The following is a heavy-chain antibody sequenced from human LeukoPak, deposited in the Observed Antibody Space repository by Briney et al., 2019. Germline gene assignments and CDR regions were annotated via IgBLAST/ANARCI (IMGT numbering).Heavy chain of an antibody. CDR1: GESFSGYY. CDR3: ARGIGSSWVSRFDY. CDR2: INHSGST. Sequence: SETLSLTCAVYGESFSGYYWSWIRQPPGKGLEWIGEINHSGSTNYNPSLKSRVTISVDTSKNQFSLKLSSVTAADTAVYYCARGIGSSWVSRFDYWGQGTLVTVSS. D-gene: IGHD6-13*01. J-gene: IGHJ4*02. V-gene: IGHV4-34*01.